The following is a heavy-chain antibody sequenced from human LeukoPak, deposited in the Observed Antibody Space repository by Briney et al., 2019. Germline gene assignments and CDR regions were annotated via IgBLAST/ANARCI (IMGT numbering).Heavy chain of an antibody. CDR2: IANDGSST. CDR3: ARGRPHGNDY. Sequence: GGSLRLSCAASGFTFSSYWMNWVRQAPGKGLVWVSRIANDGSSTTYADSVKGRFSISRDNAKNTLYLQMNSLRVEDTAVYYCARGRPHGNDYWGQGTLVTVSS. CDR1: GFTFSSYW. D-gene: IGHD4-23*01. J-gene: IGHJ4*02. V-gene: IGHV3-74*01.